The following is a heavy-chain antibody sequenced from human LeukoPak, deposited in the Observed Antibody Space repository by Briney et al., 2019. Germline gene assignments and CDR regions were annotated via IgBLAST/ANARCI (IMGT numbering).Heavy chain of an antibody. CDR3: AKDVTGTGAFDI. D-gene: IGHD1-7*01. Sequence: GRSLRLSCAASGFTFDDYAMHWVRQAPGKGLEWVSGISWNSGTIGYADSVKGRFTISRDNAKNSLYLQMHSLRAEDTAFYLCAKDVTGTGAFDIWGQGTMVTVSS. J-gene: IGHJ3*02. CDR2: ISWNSGTI. V-gene: IGHV3-9*01. CDR1: GFTFDDYA.